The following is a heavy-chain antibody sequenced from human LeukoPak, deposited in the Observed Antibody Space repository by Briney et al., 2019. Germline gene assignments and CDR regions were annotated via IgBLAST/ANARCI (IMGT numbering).Heavy chain of an antibody. CDR1: GFTFSSYW. CDR2: IRQDGSEK. V-gene: IGHV3-7*01. CDR3: ARARNYYDSSGYSFLDY. D-gene: IGHD3-22*01. Sequence: TGGSLRLSCAASGFTFSSYWMSWVRQAPGKGLEWVANIRQDGSEKYYVDSVKGRFTISRDNAKNSLYLQMNSLRAEDTAVYYCARARNYYDSSGYSFLDYWGQGTLVTVSS. J-gene: IGHJ4*02.